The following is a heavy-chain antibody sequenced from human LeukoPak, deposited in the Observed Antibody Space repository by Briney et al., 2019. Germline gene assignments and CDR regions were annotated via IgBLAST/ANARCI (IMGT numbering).Heavy chain of an antibody. V-gene: IGHV3-30-3*01. J-gene: IGHJ4*02. CDR3: ARVRGYEG. D-gene: IGHD5-12*01. CDR1: GFTFSSYA. CDR2: ISYDGSNK. Sequence: GGSLRLSCAASGFTFSSYAMHWVRQAPGKGLEWVAVISYDGSNKYYADSVKGRFTISRDNSKNTLYLQMNSLRAEDTAVYYCARVRGYEGWGQGTLVTASS.